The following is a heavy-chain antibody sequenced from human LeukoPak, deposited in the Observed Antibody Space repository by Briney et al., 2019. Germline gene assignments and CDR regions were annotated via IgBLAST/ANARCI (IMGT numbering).Heavy chain of an antibody. D-gene: IGHD6-13*01. CDR1: GGSISSKNW. J-gene: IGHJ5*02. CDR3: ARKRYSSSWYRTNWFDP. Sequence: SETLSLTCAVSGGSISSKNWWSWVRQPPGKGLEWIGEIHHSGSTNYKPSLKSRVTISVDTSKNQFSLKLSSVTATDTAVYYCARKRYSSSWYRTNWFDPWGQGTLVTVSS. CDR2: IHHSGST. V-gene: IGHV4-4*02.